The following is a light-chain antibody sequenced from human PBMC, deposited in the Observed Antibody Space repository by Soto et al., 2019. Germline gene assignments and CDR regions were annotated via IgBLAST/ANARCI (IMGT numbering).Light chain of an antibody. V-gene: IGLV3-1*01. CDR1: DLGSKF. CDR3: QAWDIRV. Sequence: SYELTQPPSMSVSPGQTATITCSGADLGSKFACWYQQKPGQSPIVVIYQDNKRPSGIPERFSGSNSGNTATLTISGTQPMDEADYYCQAWDIRVFGGGTKLTVL. J-gene: IGLJ3*02. CDR2: QDN.